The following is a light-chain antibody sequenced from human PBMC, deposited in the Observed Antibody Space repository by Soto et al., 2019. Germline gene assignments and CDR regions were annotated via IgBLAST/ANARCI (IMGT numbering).Light chain of an antibody. CDR1: SSDVVSYDL. Sequence: QSALTQPASVSGSPGQSITISCTGTSSDVVSYDLVSWYQHHPGKAPKLMIYEATKRPSGVSNRFSGSKSGNTATLTISGLQAEDEADYYCCSYETSNVIFGGGTKVTVL. CDR2: EAT. CDR3: CSYETSNVI. V-gene: IGLV2-23*01. J-gene: IGLJ2*01.